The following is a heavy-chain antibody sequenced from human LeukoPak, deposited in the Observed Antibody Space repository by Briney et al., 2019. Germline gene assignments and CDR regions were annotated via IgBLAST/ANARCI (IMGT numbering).Heavy chain of an antibody. V-gene: IGHV3-7*01. D-gene: IGHD3-10*01. J-gene: IGHJ3*02. CDR1: GFTFSSYW. Sequence: GGSLRLSCAAPGFTFSSYWMSWVRQAPGKGLEWVANIREDGSEQYYVDSVKGRFTISRDNARNSLYLQMNSLRAEDTAVYYCASGPLGVRSVINAFDIWGQGTIVTVSS. CDR2: IREDGSEQ. CDR3: ASGPLGVRSVINAFDI.